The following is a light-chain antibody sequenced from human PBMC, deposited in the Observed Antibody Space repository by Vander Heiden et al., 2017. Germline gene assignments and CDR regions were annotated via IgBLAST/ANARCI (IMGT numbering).Light chain of an antibody. V-gene: IGLV2-14*01. Sequence: QSALTQPGSVAGCPRKSIAITSTRTGSAGGGNNCGSWYQQHPGKAPKLMIYDVSNRPSGVSNRFSGSKSGNTASLTISGLQAEDEADYYCSSYSSSSTHNYVFGPGTKVTVL. CDR1: GSAGGGNNC. CDR3: SSYSSSSTHNYV. CDR2: DVS. J-gene: IGLJ1*01.